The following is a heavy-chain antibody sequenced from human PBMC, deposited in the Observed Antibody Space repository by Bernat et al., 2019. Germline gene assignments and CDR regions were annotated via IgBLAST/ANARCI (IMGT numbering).Heavy chain of an antibody. CDR1: GFTFSRYV. J-gene: IGHJ4*02. D-gene: IGHD6-13*01. CDR2: ISNDGSNK. Sequence: QVQLVESGGGVVQPGRSLRLSCAASGFTFSRYVMHWVRQAPGKGLEWVTVISNDGSNKYYADSVKDRFTISRDNSKNTLYLQMNSLRAEDTAVYYCARGPIAAAGDYWGQGTLSPSPQ. CDR3: ARGPIAAAGDY. V-gene: IGHV3-30-3*01.